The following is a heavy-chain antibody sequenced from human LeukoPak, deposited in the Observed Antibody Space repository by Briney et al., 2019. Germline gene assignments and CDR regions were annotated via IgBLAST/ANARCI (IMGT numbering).Heavy chain of an antibody. D-gene: IGHD6-13*01. V-gene: IGHV3-33*01. CDR3: ARADLAAAATVFDY. J-gene: IGHJ4*02. CDR1: GFTFSIYG. Sequence: PGGSLRLSCAASGFTFSIYGMQWVRQAPGKGLEWVAVIWYDGSNKYYADSVKGRFTISRDNSKNTLYLQMNGLRVDDTAVYYCARADLAAAATVFDYWGQGTLVTVSS. CDR2: IWYDGSNK.